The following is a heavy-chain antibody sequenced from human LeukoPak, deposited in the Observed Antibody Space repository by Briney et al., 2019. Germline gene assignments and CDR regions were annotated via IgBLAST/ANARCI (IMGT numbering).Heavy chain of an antibody. CDR2: IYYSGST. D-gene: IGHD5-12*01. J-gene: IGHJ3*02. CDR1: GGSISSSFNY. V-gene: IGHV4-39*07. CDR3: ASLRGVQGRDAFDI. Sequence: PSETLSLTCTVSGGSISSSFNYWGWIRQPPGKGLEWIGSIYYSGSTYYNPSLKSRVTISVDTSKNQFSLKLSSVTAADTAVYYCASLRGVQGRDAFDIWGQGTMVTVSS.